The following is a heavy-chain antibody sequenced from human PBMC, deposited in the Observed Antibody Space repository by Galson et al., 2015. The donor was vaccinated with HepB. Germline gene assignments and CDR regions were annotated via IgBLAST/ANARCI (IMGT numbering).Heavy chain of an antibody. CDR2: IDPSDSYT. J-gene: IGHJ5*02. CDR3: ARGGTLRYYGSGSSRDWFDP. Sequence: QSGAEVKKPGESLRISCKGSGYSFTSYWISWVRQMPGKGLEWMGRIDPSDSYTNYSPSFQGHVTISADKSISTAYLQWSSLKASDTAMYYCARGGTLRYYGSGSSRDWFDPWGQGTLVTVSS. CDR1: GYSFTSYW. D-gene: IGHD3-10*01. V-gene: IGHV5-10-1*01.